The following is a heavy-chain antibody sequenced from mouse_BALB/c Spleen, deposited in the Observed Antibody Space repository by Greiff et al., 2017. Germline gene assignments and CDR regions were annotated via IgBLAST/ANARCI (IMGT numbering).Heavy chain of an antibody. Sequence: VQRVESGAELVRPGTSVKVSCKASGYAFTNYLIEWVKQRPGQGLEWIGVINPGSGGTNYNEKFKGKATLTADKSSSTAYMQLSSLTSDDSAVYFCARSYYRYDGFDYWGQGTTLTVSS. CDR3: ARSYYRYDGFDY. J-gene: IGHJ2*01. V-gene: IGHV1-54*01. D-gene: IGHD2-14*01. CDR2: INPGSGGT. CDR1: GYAFTNYL.